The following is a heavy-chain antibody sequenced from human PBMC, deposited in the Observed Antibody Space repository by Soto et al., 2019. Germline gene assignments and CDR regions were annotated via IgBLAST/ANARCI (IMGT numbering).Heavy chain of an antibody. J-gene: IGHJ5*02. CDR1: GGTFNTFA. CDR3: ARQTVSSGWHYGNWFDP. V-gene: IGHV1-69*06. Sequence: QEQLVQSGAEVKKPGSSVKVSCKVSGGTFNTFAISWVRQAPGQGLEWMGGIIPIFNTAKYAQKFQGRVTITADKSTSTVHMELRSLGSEDPAVEYWARQTVSSGWHYGNWFDPWGQGTLVTVSS. D-gene: IGHD6-19*01. CDR2: IIPIFNTA.